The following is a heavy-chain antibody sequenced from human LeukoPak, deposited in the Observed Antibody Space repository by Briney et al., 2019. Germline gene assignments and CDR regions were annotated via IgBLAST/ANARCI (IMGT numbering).Heavy chain of an antibody. Sequence: GGSLRLSCAASGFIFSSYVMNWVRQTPGKGLEWVSYTSHSGSAKYYADSVKGRFTISRDNPKNSLYLQMNSLRVEDTAIYYCARQRPDDAFDIWGRGTMVTVSS. CDR3: ARQRPDDAFDI. CDR1: GFIFSSYV. D-gene: IGHD1-14*01. V-gene: IGHV3-48*03. CDR2: TSHSGSAK. J-gene: IGHJ3*02.